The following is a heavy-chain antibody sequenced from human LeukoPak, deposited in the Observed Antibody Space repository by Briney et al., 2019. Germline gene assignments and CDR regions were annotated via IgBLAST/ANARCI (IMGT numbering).Heavy chain of an antibody. J-gene: IGHJ5*02. CDR3: ARLITNWELPNWFDP. V-gene: IGHV4-59*08. D-gene: IGHD1-26*01. CDR1: GDSISSYY. CDR2: IYYSGST. Sequence: SETLSLTCTVSGDSISSYYWSWIRQPPGKGLEWIGYIYYSGSTNYNPSLKSRVTISVDTSKNQFSLKLSSVTAADTAVYYCARLITNWELPNWFDPWGQGTLVTVSS.